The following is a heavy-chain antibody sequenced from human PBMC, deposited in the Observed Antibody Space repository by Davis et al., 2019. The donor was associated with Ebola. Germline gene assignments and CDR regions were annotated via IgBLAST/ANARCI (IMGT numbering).Heavy chain of an antibody. CDR1: GFTFSSYS. Sequence: PGGSLGLSCAASGFTFSSYSMNWVRQAPGKGLEWVSSISSSSSYIYYADSVKGRFTISRDNAKNSLYLQMNSLRAEDTAVYYCARVLDSYYYGSGNYFDYWGQGTLVTVSS. CDR2: ISSSSSYI. V-gene: IGHV3-21*01. D-gene: IGHD3-10*01. J-gene: IGHJ4*02. CDR3: ARVLDSYYYGSGNYFDY.